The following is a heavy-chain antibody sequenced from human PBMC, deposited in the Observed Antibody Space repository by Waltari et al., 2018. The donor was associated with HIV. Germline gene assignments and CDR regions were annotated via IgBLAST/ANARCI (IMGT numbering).Heavy chain of an antibody. Sequence: QVQLQQWGAGLLKTSETRSLTCPVYGGSSSGYYWSWLCQSPGKGREWTGEINHSGSTNYNPSLKSRVTISVDTSKNQFSLKLSSVTAADTAVYYCARGGAYYYDSSGIQPSWYFDLWGRGTLVTVSS. J-gene: IGHJ2*01. D-gene: IGHD3-22*01. CDR1: GGSSSGYY. V-gene: IGHV4-34*01. CDR2: INHSGST. CDR3: ARGGAYYYDSSGIQPSWYFDL.